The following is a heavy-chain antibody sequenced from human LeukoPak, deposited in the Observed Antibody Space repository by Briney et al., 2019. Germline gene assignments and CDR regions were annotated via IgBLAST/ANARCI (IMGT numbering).Heavy chain of an antibody. CDR2: IIPIFGTA. J-gene: IGHJ3*02. CDR1: GGTFSSYA. Sequence: SVKVSCKASGGTFSSYAISWVRQAPGQGLEWMGGIIPIFGTANYAQKFQGRVTITTDESTSTAYMELSSLRSEDTAVYYCATLEGDGYNYEVNGAFDIWGQGTMVTVSS. CDR3: ATLEGDGYNYEVNGAFDI. D-gene: IGHD5-24*01. V-gene: IGHV1-69*05.